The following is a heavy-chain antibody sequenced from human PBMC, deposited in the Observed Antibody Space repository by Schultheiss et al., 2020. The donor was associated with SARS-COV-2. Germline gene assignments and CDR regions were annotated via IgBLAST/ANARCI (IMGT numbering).Heavy chain of an antibody. CDR2: IYYSGST. Sequence: SETLSLTCAVYGGSFSGYYWSWIRQPPGKGLEWIGYIYYSGSTNYNPSLKSRVTISVDTSKNQFSLKLSSVTAADTAVYYCARGQSSGYYDHWGQGTLVTVSS. CDR1: GGSFSGYY. D-gene: IGHD3-22*01. J-gene: IGHJ4*02. CDR3: ARGQSSGYYDH. V-gene: IGHV4-59*08.